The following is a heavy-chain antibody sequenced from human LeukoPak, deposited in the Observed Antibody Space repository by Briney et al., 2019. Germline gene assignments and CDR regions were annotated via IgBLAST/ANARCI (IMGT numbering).Heavy chain of an antibody. CDR2: IKSESDGGTT. CDR1: RFAFSQAW. CDR3: TTSGWFDY. J-gene: IGHJ4*02. Sequence: GGSLRLSCVASRFAFSQAWMSWVRQAPGEGLEWVGRIKSESDGGTTDYAAPVKGRFTISRDGSKNTLFLQMNSLQTEDTAVYYCTTSGWFDYWGQGTLVTVSS. D-gene: IGHD6-19*01. V-gene: IGHV3-15*01.